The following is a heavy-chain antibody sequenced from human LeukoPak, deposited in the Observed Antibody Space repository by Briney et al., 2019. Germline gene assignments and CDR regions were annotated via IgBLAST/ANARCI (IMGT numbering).Heavy chain of an antibody. V-gene: IGHV4-31*03. J-gene: IGHJ5*02. D-gene: IGHD2-8*01. CDR3: ARDRMRSFDP. CDR2: IYYSGST. CDR1: GGSISSGGYY. Sequence: SETLFLTCTVSGGSISSGGYYWSWIRQHPGKGLEWIGYIYYSGSTYYNPSLKSRVTISVDTSKNQFSLKLSSVTAADTAVYYCARDRMRSFDPWGQGTLVTVSS.